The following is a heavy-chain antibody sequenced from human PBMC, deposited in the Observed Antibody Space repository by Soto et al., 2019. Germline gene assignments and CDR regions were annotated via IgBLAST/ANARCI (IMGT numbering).Heavy chain of an antibody. V-gene: IGHV3-7*01. CDR2: IKQDGSEK. CDR3: ARDPPLRYCSSTSCYTYYYGMDV. J-gene: IGHJ6*02. D-gene: IGHD2-2*02. Sequence: GGSLRLSCAASGFTFSSYWMSWVRQAPGKGLEWVANIKQDGSEKYYVDSVKGRFTISRDNAKNSLYLQMNSVRAEDTAVYYCARDPPLRYCSSTSCYTYYYGMDVWGQGTTVTVSS. CDR1: GFTFSSYW.